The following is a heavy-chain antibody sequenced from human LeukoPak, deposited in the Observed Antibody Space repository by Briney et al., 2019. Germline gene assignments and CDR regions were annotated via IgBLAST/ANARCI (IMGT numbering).Heavy chain of an antibody. V-gene: IGHV1-69*13. Sequence: SVEVSCKASGGTFSSYAISWVRQAPGQGLEWMGGIIPIFGTANYAQKFQGRVTITADESTSTAYMELSSLRSEDTAVYYCARWSLSGQADYYYGMDVWGQGTTVTVSS. CDR2: IIPIFGTA. CDR1: GGTFSSYA. J-gene: IGHJ6*02. D-gene: IGHD5-12*01. CDR3: ARWSLSGQADYYYGMDV.